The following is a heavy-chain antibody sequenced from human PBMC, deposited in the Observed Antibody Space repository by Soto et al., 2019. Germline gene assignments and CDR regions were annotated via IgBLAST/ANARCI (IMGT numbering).Heavy chain of an antibody. Sequence: QVQLQESGPGLVKPSETLSLTCTVSGGSISSYYWSWIRQPPGKGLEWIGYIYYSGSTNYNPSLKSRVTISVDTSKNQFYLKLSSVTAADTAVYYCARGQRSDYYYYYYMDVWGKGTTVTVSS. CDR1: GGSISSYY. CDR2: IYYSGST. CDR3: ARGQRSDYYYYYYMDV. D-gene: IGHD1-1*01. V-gene: IGHV4-59*01. J-gene: IGHJ6*03.